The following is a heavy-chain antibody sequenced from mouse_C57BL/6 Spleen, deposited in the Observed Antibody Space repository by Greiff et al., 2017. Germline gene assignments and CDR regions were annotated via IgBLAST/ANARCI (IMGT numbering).Heavy chain of an antibody. Sequence: QVQLKESGPGLVAPSPSLSITCTVSGFSLTSYGVHWVRQPPGKGLEWLVVIWSDGSTTYNSALNSRLSISKDNAKSQVFLKMNSLQTDDTAMYYCARHTHYSNYGFAYWGQGTLVTVSA. J-gene: IGHJ3*01. D-gene: IGHD2-5*01. CDR2: IWSDGST. CDR1: GFSLTSYG. CDR3: ARHTHYSNYGFAY. V-gene: IGHV2-6-1*01.